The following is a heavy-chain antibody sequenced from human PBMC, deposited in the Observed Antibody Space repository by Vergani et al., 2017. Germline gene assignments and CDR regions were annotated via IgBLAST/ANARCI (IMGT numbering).Heavy chain of an antibody. Sequence: QMQLVQSGPEVKKPGTSVKVSCKASGFTFTSSAVQWVRQARGQRLEWIGWIVVGSGNTNYAQKFQERVTITRDMSTSTAYMELISLRSEDTAVYYCAAANYYDSSGYYYRGPYFDYWGQGTLVTVSS. D-gene: IGHD3-22*01. CDR2: IVVGSGNT. CDR3: AAANYYDSSGYYYRGPYFDY. J-gene: IGHJ4*02. V-gene: IGHV1-58*01. CDR1: GFTFTSSA.